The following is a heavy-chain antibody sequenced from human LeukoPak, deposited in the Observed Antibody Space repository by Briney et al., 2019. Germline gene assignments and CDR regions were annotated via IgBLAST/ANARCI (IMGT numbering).Heavy chain of an antibody. CDR1: GYTFTSYA. CDR2: IIPIFGTA. V-gene: IGHV1-69*13. CDR3: ARGPQDDSSGYYFFFDY. J-gene: IGHJ4*02. Sequence: SVKVSCTASGYTFTSYAISWVRQAPGQGLEWMGGIIPIFGTANYAQKFQGRVSITADESTSTAYMELSSLRSEDTAVYYCARGPQDDSSGYYFFFDYWGQGTLVTVSS. D-gene: IGHD3-22*01.